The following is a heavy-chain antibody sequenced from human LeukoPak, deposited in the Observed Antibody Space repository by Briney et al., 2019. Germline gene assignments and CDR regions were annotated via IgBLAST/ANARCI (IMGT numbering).Heavy chain of an antibody. Sequence: ASVKVSCKASGGTFTSYAISWVRQAPGQGLEWVGRINCNSGDANSARKFQGRVTMTRDTSVSTAYMDLSSVTSDDSAVYFCARSAGHCSNGICFTDYYMDVWGRGTTVTVSS. CDR2: INCNSGDA. D-gene: IGHD2-8*01. J-gene: IGHJ6*03. V-gene: IGHV1-2*02. CDR1: GGTFTSYA. CDR3: ARSAGHCSNGICFTDYYMDV.